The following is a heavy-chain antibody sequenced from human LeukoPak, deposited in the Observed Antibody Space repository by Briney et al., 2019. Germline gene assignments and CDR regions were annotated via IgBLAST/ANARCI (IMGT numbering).Heavy chain of an antibody. D-gene: IGHD2-2*02. CDR1: GGSISSRSYY. Sequence: SETLSLTCTVSGGSISSRSYYWGWIRQLPGQGLEWIGNVYFSGSTYYNPSLKSRVTISVDLSKNQFSLKLSSVTAADTALYYCATESGDPYCSSTTCYKMGWFDPWGPGTLVTVSS. V-gene: IGHV4-39*02. CDR2: VYFSGST. CDR3: ATESGDPYCSSTTCYKMGWFDP. J-gene: IGHJ5*02.